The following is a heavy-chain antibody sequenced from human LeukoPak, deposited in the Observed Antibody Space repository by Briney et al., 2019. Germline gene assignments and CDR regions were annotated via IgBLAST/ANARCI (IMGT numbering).Heavy chain of an antibody. Sequence: GASVKVPCKASGYTFTGYYMHWVRQAPGQGLEWMGWINPNSGGTNYAQKFRGRVTITRDTSISTAYMELSRLRSDDTAVYYCALERNAGFYGDYSSSPFFDYWGQGTLVTVSS. V-gene: IGHV1-2*02. D-gene: IGHD4-17*01. CDR3: ALERNAGFYGDYSSSPFFDY. CDR2: INPNSGGT. CDR1: GYTFTGYY. J-gene: IGHJ4*02.